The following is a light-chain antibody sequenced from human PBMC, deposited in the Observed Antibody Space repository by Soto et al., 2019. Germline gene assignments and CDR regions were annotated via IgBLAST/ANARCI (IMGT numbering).Light chain of an antibody. J-gene: IGLJ2*01. CDR3: AAWDDSLKGPV. Sequence: QSVLTQPPSVSEAPRQRVTISCSGSSSNIGNNAGNWYQQLPGKAPKLLIYYDDLLPAGVSDRFAGSKSGTSASLAISGLQSVDEADYYCAAWDDSLKGPVFGGGTKLTVL. CDR2: YDD. V-gene: IGLV1-36*01. CDR1: SSNIGNNA.